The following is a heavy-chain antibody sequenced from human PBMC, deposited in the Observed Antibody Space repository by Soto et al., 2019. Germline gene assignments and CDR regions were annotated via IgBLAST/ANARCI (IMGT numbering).Heavy chain of an antibody. V-gene: IGHV3-23*01. D-gene: IGHD3-10*01. CDR1: GFTFSSYA. J-gene: IGHJ4*02. CDR2: ISGSGGST. CDR3: ASDPYYYASGY. Sequence: EVQLLESGGGLVQPGGSLRLSCAASGFTFSSYAMSWVRQAPGKGLEWVSAISGSGGSTYYADSVKGRFTISRDNSKNTLYLQMDNLRAEDTAVYYCASDPYYYASGYWGQGTLVTVSS.